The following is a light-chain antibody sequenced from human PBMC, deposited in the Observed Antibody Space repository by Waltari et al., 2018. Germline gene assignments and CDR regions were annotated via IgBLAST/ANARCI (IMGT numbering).Light chain of an antibody. CDR1: QSVSSSY. Sequence: EIALTQSPGPLSLSPGERATLSCRASQSVSSSYLAWYHHKHSQAPRLLIYGASNSATGIPDRFSGSESGTDFTLTINRLEPEDFAVYYCQYADTSLSTFGQGTRLEIK. CDR2: GAS. CDR3: QYADTSLST. V-gene: IGKV3-20*01. J-gene: IGKJ5*01.